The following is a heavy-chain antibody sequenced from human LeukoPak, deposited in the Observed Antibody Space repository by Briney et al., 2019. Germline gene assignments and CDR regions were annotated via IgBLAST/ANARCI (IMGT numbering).Heavy chain of an antibody. CDR2: IWYDGSNK. D-gene: IGHD6-19*01. CDR1: GFTFSSYA. CDR3: ARAQVGSGWYNGDY. V-gene: IGHV3-33*01. J-gene: IGHJ4*02. Sequence: GRSLRLSCAASGFTFSSYAMHWVRQAPGKGLEWVAVIWYDGSNKYYADSVKGRFAISRDNSKNTLYLQMNSLRAEDTAAYYCARAQVGSGWYNGDYWGQGTLVTVSS.